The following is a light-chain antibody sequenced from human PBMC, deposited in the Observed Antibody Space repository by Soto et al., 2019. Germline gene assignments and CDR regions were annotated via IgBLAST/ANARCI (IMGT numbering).Light chain of an antibody. CDR3: QQRSNWPLLT. Sequence: EIVLTQSPATLSLSPGERATLSCRASQGVRSYLAWYQQKPGQAPRLLIYVASIRATGLPATFRGSGSGTDFSLTISSLEPEDFAVYYCQQRSNWPLLTFGGGTKVDIK. V-gene: IGKV3-11*01. CDR1: QGVRSY. CDR2: VAS. J-gene: IGKJ4*01.